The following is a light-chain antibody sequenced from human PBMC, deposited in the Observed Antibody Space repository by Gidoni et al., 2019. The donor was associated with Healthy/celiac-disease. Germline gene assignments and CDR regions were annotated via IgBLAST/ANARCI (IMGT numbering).Light chain of an antibody. V-gene: IGLV2-14*01. CDR1: RTDVGVYNY. Sequence: QSALSQPCSVSGSSGQSIPFSCTGTRTDVGVYNYVSWYQQHPGKAPKLMIYEVSNRPSGVSNRFSGSRSGNTASLTIAGLQAEDVADYYCSSYTSCSTRAVIGGGTQLTVL. J-gene: IGLJ7*01. CDR2: EVS. CDR3: SSYTSCSTRAV.